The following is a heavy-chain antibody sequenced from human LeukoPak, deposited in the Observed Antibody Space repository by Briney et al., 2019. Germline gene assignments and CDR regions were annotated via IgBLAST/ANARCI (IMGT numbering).Heavy chain of an antibody. CDR2: IYYSGST. Sequence: SQTLSLTCTVSGASISRGDYYWSWIRQSPGKGLEWIGYIYYSGSTSYNPSLKSRVTISVDTSKNQFSLKLTSVTAADTAVCYCARGPNYVWGSYRYFDYWGQGTLVTVSS. J-gene: IGHJ4*02. D-gene: IGHD3-16*02. CDR3: ARGPNYVWGSYRYFDY. CDR1: GASISRGDYY. V-gene: IGHV4-30-4*01.